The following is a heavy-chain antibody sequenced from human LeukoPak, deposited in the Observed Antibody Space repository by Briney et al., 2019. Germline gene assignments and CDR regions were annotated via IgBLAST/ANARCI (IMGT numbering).Heavy chain of an antibody. D-gene: IGHD2-2*01. CDR2: IYTSGST. Sequence: SETLSLTCTVSGGSISSYYWSWIRQPAGKGLEWIGSIYTSGSTNYNPSLKSRVTMSVDTSKNQFSLKLSSVTAADTAVYYCARTIRRVVPAATYYFDYWGQGTLVTVSS. V-gene: IGHV4-4*07. CDR3: ARTIRRVVPAATYYFDY. J-gene: IGHJ4*02. CDR1: GGSISSYY.